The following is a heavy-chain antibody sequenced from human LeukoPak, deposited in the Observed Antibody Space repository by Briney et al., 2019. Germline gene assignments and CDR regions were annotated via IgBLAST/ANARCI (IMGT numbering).Heavy chain of an antibody. D-gene: IGHD3-16*01. J-gene: IGHJ6*03. Sequence: SETLSLTCTVSGGSISNYYWLGIRQPPGKGLECSGYIYSSGSTNYNPSLKSRVTISVDTSKNQFSLKLNSVTAADTAVYYCVRDREEITALFYYYYMDVWGKGTTVTVSS. V-gene: IGHV4-59*01. CDR2: IYSSGST. CDR3: VRDREEITALFYYYYMDV. CDR1: GGSISNYY.